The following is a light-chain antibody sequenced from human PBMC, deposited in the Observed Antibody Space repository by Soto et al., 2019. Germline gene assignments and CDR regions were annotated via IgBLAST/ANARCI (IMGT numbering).Light chain of an antibody. CDR2: DAS. V-gene: IGKV3-11*01. J-gene: IGKJ5*01. Sequence: EIVLTQSPATLSLSPGERATLSCRASQSVSRYLAWYQQKPGQAPRLLIYDASNRATGIPARFSGSGSGTDFTLTISSLEPEDFAVYYCQQLSNWPPLFGQGTRLEIK. CDR3: QQLSNWPPL. CDR1: QSVSRY.